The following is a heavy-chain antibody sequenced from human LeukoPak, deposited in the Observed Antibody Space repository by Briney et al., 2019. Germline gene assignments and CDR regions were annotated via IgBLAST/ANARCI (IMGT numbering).Heavy chain of an antibody. V-gene: IGHV3-30*04. CDR3: ARGAILGGYNLIDD. Sequence: GGSLRLSCAASGFTFGTYAMHWVRQAPGKGLEWVAVILSDGSIQNTADSVRGRFIISRDNSKNTLFLQMNRLRTEDAAVYYCARGAILGGYNLIDDWGQGTLVTVSS. J-gene: IGHJ4*02. D-gene: IGHD1-26*01. CDR1: GFTFGTYA. CDR2: ILSDGSIQ.